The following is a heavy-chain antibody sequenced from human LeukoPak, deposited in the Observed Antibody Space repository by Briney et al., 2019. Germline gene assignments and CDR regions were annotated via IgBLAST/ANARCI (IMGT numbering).Heavy chain of an antibody. D-gene: IGHD5-18*01. CDR3: SREDRYSYGYDY. J-gene: IGHJ4*02. CDR1: GFTFSSCG. CDR2: IWYDGSNK. Sequence: GRSLRLSCAASGFTFSSCGMHWVRQAPGKGLEWVAVIWYDGSNKYYADSVKGRFTISRDNSKNTLYLQMNSLRAEDTAVYYCSREDRYSYGYDYWGQGTLVTVSS. V-gene: IGHV3-33*01.